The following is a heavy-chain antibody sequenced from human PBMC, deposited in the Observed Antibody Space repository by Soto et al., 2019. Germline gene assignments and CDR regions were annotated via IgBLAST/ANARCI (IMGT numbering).Heavy chain of an antibody. CDR1: GFTFSSYG. V-gene: IGHV3-33*01. J-gene: IGHJ4*02. CDR3: AREDIVVVPAAFDY. Sequence: QVQLVESGGGVVQPGRSLRLSCAPSGFTFSSYGMHWVRQAPGKGLEWVAVIWYDGSNKYYADSVKGRFTISRDNSKNTLYLQMNSLRAEDTAVYYCAREDIVVVPAAFDYWGQGTLVTVSS. CDR2: IWYDGSNK. D-gene: IGHD2-2*01.